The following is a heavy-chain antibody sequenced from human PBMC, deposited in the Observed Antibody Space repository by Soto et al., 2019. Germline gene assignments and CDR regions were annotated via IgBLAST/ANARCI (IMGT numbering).Heavy chain of an antibody. D-gene: IGHD1-7*01. CDR1: GGSIVDYY. Sequence: SETLSLTCSVSGGSIVDYYWSWIRQPPGKGLEWIGFIYHTGNTRYNPSLGSRVTISLDTSKNQFSLKLTSATAADTAFYYCARDVNRWELRGFFDPWGRGALVTVSS. CDR3: ARDVNRWELRGFFDP. CDR2: IYHTGNT. J-gene: IGHJ5*02. V-gene: IGHV4-59*01.